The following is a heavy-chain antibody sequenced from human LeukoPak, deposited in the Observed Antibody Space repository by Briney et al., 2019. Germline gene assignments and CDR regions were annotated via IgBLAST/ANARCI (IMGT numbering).Heavy chain of an antibody. V-gene: IGHV4-39*07. CDR2: IYYSENT. CDR1: GGSISSSKDY. Sequence: SETLSLTCTVSGGSISSSKDYWGWIRQPPGKGLEWIGSIYYSENTYYNPSLKSRVTISVDTSKNQFSLKLSSVTAADTAVYYCATSPGYYDYVWGSYRPKYYFDYWGQGILVTVSS. CDR3: ATSPGYYDYVWGSYRPKYYFDY. D-gene: IGHD3-16*02. J-gene: IGHJ4*02.